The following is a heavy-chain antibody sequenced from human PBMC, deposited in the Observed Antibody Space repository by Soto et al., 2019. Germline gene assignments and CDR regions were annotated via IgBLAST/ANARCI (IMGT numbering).Heavy chain of an antibody. V-gene: IGHV4-4*07. CDR3: ARVPQRGYSLYSGIMDV. D-gene: IGHD5-18*01. J-gene: IGHJ6*02. CDR2: VFSSGST. Sequence: SDTLSLTYTLSGFSINTYCLNWIRQPAGKGLEWIGRVFSSGSTSHNPSLNGRVTMSVDMSKSQFSLKLSSVTVADTAVYYCARVPQRGYSLYSGIMDVWGRGSTVTVSS. CDR1: GFSINTYC.